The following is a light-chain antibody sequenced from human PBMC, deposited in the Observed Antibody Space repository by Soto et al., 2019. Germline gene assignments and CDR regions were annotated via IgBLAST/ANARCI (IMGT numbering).Light chain of an antibody. CDR2: GAS. V-gene: IGKV3-20*01. J-gene: IGKJ1*01. Sequence: EIVLTQSPGTLSLSPGERATLSCRASQSVSSSYLAWYQQKPGQAPRLLIYGASSRATGIPDRFSGSGSGTDFPLTISRLAPEDFAVYYCQQYGSSAWTVGQGNKVEIK. CDR3: QQYGSSAWT. CDR1: QSVSSSY.